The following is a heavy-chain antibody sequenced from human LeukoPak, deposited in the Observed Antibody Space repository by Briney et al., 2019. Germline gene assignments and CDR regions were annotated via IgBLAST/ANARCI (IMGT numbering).Heavy chain of an antibody. D-gene: IGHD2-2*02. V-gene: IGHV4-34*01. Sequence: SETLSLTCAGYGGSFSGYYWSWIRQPPGKGLEWIGEINHSGSTNYNPSLKSRVTISVDTSKNQCSLKLSSVSAAHTAVYYCARTSSHMIDYWGQGTLVTVSS. J-gene: IGHJ4*02. CDR3: ARTSSHMIDY. CDR2: INHSGST. CDR1: GGSFSGYY.